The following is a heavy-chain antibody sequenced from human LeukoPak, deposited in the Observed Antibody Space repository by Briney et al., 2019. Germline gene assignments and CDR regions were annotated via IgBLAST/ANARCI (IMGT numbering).Heavy chain of an antibody. V-gene: IGHV1-18*01. Sequence: ASVKVSCKASGYTFTSYGISWVRQAPGQGLEWMGWISAYNGNTNYAQKLQGRVTMTTDTSTSTAYMELRSPRSDDTAVYYCARQYYYDSSGYYSPGAQDYWGQGTLVTVSS. CDR3: ARQYYYDSSGYYSPGAQDY. J-gene: IGHJ4*02. CDR1: GYTFTSYG. CDR2: ISAYNGNT. D-gene: IGHD3-22*01.